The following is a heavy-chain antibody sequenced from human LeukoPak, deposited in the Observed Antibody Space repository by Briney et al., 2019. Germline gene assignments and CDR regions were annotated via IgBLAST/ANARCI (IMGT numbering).Heavy chain of an antibody. V-gene: IGHV3-9*01. D-gene: IGHD6-13*01. CDR1: GFTFDDYA. Sequence: PGRSLRLSCAASGFTFDDYAMHWVRQAPGKGLEWVSGISWNSGSIGYADSVKGRFTISRDNAKNSLYLQMNRLRSDDTAVYYCARVGGGGSSWFYYYYGMDVWGQGTTVTVSS. CDR2: ISWNSGSI. CDR3: ARVGGGGSSWFYYYYGMDV. J-gene: IGHJ6*02.